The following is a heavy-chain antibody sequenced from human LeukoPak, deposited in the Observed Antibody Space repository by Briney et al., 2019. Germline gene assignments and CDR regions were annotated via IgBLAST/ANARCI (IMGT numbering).Heavy chain of an antibody. V-gene: IGHV1-8*01. CDR1: GYTFTSYD. CDR2: MNPNSGNT. CDR3: ARIYSYGSRASWKQKKAYYFDY. Sequence: ASVKVSCKASGYTFTSYDINWVRQATGQGLEWMGWMNPNSGNTGYAQKFQGRVTMTRNTSISTAYMELSSLRSEDTAVYYCARIYSYGSRASWKQKKAYYFDYWGQGTLVTVSP. D-gene: IGHD5-18*01. J-gene: IGHJ4*02.